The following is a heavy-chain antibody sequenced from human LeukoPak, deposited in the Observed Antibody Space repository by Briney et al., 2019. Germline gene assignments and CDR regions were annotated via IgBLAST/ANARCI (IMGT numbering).Heavy chain of an antibody. CDR1: GFTLSTYA. CDR3: AKDGYNWIAFDD. D-gene: IGHD1-20*01. CDR2: ISGTGFTT. J-gene: IGHJ4*02. Sequence: GGSLRLSCAASGFTLSTYAMHWVRQAPGKGLEWVAYISGTGFTTYYADSVKGQFTISSDSSKNTLFLQMNSLRAEDTAIYYCAKDGYNWIAFDDWGQGTLVTVSS. V-gene: IGHV3-23*01.